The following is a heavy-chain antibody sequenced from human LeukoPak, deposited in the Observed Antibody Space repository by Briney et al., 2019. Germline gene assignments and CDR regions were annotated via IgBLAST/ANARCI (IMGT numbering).Heavy chain of an antibody. D-gene: IGHD3-22*01. Sequence: SETLSLTCTVSGGSISSSSYYWGWIRQPPGKGLEWIGSIYYSGSTYYNPSLKRRVTISVDTSKNQFSLKLSSVTAADTAVYYCARHSNYYDSSGYSNYFDYWGQGTLVTVSS. CDR2: IYYSGST. CDR3: ARHSNYYDSSGYSNYFDY. CDR1: GGSISSSSYY. V-gene: IGHV4-39*01. J-gene: IGHJ4*02.